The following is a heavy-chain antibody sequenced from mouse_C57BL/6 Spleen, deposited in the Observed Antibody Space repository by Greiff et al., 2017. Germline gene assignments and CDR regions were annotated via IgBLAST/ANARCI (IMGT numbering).Heavy chain of an antibody. J-gene: IGHJ1*03. V-gene: IGHV1-63*01. CDR3: ARLTRDWYFDV. CDR2: IYPGGGYT. CDR1: GYTFTNYW. Sequence: VQLQQSGAELVRPGTSVKMSCKASGYTFTNYWIGWEKQRPGHGLEWIGDIYPGGGYTTYNEKFKGKATLTADKSSSTAYMQFSSLTSEDSAIYYCARLTRDWYFDVWGTGTTVTVSS.